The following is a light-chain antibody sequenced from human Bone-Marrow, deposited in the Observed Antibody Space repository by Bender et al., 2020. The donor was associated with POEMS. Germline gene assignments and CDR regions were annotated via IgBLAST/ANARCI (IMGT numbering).Light chain of an antibody. CDR1: RSDIGGYNY. V-gene: IGLV2-14*01. CDR2: EVT. CDR3: SSYTSSTTWV. Sequence: QSALTQPASVSGSPGQSISISCTGTRSDIGGYNYVSWFQQHPGKAPKLMIYEVTKRPSGVPDRFSGSKSGNTASLTVSGLQADDEADYYCSSYTSSTTWVFGGGTKLTVL. J-gene: IGLJ3*02.